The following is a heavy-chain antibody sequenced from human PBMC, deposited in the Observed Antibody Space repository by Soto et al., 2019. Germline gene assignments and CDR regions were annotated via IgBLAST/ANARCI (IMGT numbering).Heavy chain of an antibody. Sequence: QVQLVQSGAEVKKPGSSVKVSCKASGGTFSRYTFTWVRQAPGQGLEWMGRIIPIVDIPNYAQKFQGRVTITADKSPSTAYRELSRLTSDDTAVYYWASLFTGVLVLGTSPPGGDNFGWDVWGQGTTVSVS. J-gene: IGHJ6*02. V-gene: IGHV1-69*02. D-gene: IGHD2-8*02. CDR3: ASLFTGVLVLGTSPPGGDNFGWDV. CDR2: IIPIVDIP. CDR1: GGTFSRYT.